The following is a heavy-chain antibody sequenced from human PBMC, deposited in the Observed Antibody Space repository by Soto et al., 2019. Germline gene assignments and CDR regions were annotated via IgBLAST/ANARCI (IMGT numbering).Heavy chain of an antibody. CDR2: INHSEST. CDR1: GGSFSGYN. J-gene: IGHJ6*02. Sequence: QVQLHQWGAGLVKPSETLSLTCAVYGGSFSGYNWSWIRQPPGKGREGIGEINHSESTNYNPSLKSRVTISVDTSKNQFSLKLSSVTAADTAVYYCARHTLNWNIGSMDVWGQGTRVTVSS. CDR3: ARHTLNWNIGSMDV. D-gene: IGHD1-20*01. V-gene: IGHV4-34*01.